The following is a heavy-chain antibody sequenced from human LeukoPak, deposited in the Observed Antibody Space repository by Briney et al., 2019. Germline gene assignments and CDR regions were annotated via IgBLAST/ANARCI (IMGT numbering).Heavy chain of an antibody. CDR3: ARHNHDWGWDF. CDR2: IWPDGTIQ. V-gene: IGHV3-33*01. Sequence: GRSLRLSCAASGFIFSYYGMHWVRQAPGKGLEWLAVIWPDGTIQYYADPVKGRFTISRDNSKNTLYLQLTGLRADDSAVYYCARHNHDWGWDFGGQGAQVTVSS. CDR1: GFIFSYYG. D-gene: IGHD2-8*02. J-gene: IGHJ4*02.